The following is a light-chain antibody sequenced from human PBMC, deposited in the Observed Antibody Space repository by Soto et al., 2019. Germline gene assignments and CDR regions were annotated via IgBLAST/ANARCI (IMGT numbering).Light chain of an antibody. CDR1: QSVSNNY. CDR2: GAS. V-gene: IGKV3-20*01. CDR3: QQYGSSGT. Sequence: EIGLTQYPGTLSLSPGERATLSCRASQSVSNNYLAWYQQKPGQAPRLLIYGASNRATGIPDRFSGSGSETDFTLTISRLEPEDFAVYYCQQYGSSGTFGQGTKVDIK. J-gene: IGKJ1*01.